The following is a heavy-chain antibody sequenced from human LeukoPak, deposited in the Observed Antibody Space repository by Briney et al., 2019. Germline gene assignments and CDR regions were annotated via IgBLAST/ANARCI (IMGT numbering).Heavy chain of an antibody. CDR1: GFTFSSYA. D-gene: IGHD3-10*01. CDR2: ITGSGGST. CDR3: AKVLIKGTYYYYGMDV. Sequence: PGGSLRLSCAASGFTFSSYAMSWVRQAPGKGLEWVSAITGSGGSTYYADSVKGRFTISRDNSKNTLYLQMNSLRAEDTAVYYCAKVLIKGTYYYYGMDVWGQGTTVTVSS. V-gene: IGHV3-23*01. J-gene: IGHJ6*02.